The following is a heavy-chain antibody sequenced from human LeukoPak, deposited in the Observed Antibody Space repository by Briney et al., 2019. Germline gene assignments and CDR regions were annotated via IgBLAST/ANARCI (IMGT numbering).Heavy chain of an antibody. CDR1: GLTFGSYA. CDR2: INGSGGST. V-gene: IGHV3-23*01. D-gene: IGHD1-26*01. Sequence: GGSLRLSCAASGLTFGSYAMSWVRQAPGKGLEWVSDINGSGGSTYYTDSVKGRFTISRDNSKNTLYLQMNSLRAEDTAIYYCAKKYSTGRDPWGQGTLVTVSS. CDR3: AKKYSTGRDP. J-gene: IGHJ5*02.